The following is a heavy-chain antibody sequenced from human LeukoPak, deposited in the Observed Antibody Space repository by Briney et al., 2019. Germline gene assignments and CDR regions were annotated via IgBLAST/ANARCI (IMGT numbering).Heavy chain of an antibody. Sequence: GGSLRLSCAASGLTFSSYSMIWVGQAPGKGLEWVSYISSSSSTIYYADSVKGRFTISRDNAKNSLYLQMNSLRDEDTAVYYCARELSGRYAFDIWGQGTMVTVSS. CDR3: ARELSGRYAFDI. CDR1: GLTFSSYS. V-gene: IGHV3-48*02. D-gene: IGHD3-10*01. J-gene: IGHJ3*02. CDR2: ISSSSSTI.